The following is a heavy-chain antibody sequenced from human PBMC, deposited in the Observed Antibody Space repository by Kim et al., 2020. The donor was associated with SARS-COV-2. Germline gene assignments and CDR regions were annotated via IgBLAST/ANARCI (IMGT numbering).Heavy chain of an antibody. CDR3: AGFVLYGSGSADY. CDR2: ISSSSSTI. J-gene: IGHJ4*02. D-gene: IGHD3-10*01. V-gene: IGHV3-48*02. Sequence: GGSLRLSCAASGFTFSSYSMNWVRQAPGKGLEWVSYISSSSSTIYYADSVKGRFTISRDNAKNSLYLQMNSLRDEDTAVYYCAGFVLYGSGSADYWGQGSLVTVCS. CDR1: GFTFSSYS.